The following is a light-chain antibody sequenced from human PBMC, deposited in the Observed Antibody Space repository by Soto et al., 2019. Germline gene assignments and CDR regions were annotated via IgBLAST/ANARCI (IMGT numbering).Light chain of an antibody. CDR1: QSLLHSNGITY. Sequence: EIVMTQSPLSLPVTPGESASISCRSSQSLLHSNGITYLDWYLQKPGQSRQLLIYFVSPRAAGVPDRFSGSGSGTDFTLKISRVEAEDVGVYYCMEALETPLSFGGGTKVDIK. CDR3: MEALETPLS. CDR2: FVS. J-gene: IGKJ4*01. V-gene: IGKV2-28*01.